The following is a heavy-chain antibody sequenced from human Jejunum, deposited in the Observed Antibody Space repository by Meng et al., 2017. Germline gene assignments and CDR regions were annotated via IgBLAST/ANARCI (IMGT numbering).Heavy chain of an antibody. CDR1: GFTFSDYG. V-gene: IGHV3-23*01. J-gene: IGHJ4*02. D-gene: IGHD6-19*01. Sequence: GESLKISCAAPGFTFSDYGMNWVRQAPGKGLEWVSAIADTTFYADSVRGRFTISRDNSKNRLYLQMNSLSAEDTGVYYCAKSIACSWGGWCSPFDFWGQGTLVTVSS. CDR2: IADTT. CDR3: AKSIACSWGGWCSPFDF.